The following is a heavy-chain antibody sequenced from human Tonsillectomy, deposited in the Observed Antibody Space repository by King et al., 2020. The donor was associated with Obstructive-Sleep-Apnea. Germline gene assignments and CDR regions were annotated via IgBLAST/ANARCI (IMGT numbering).Heavy chain of an antibody. J-gene: IGHJ6*02. V-gene: IGHV3-30*18. D-gene: IGHD2-2*01. CDR2: ISYDGSNK. CDR3: AKDPRYCSSTSCYLIVRVAYGMDV. CDR1: GFTFRSYG. Sequence: VQLVESGGGVVQPGRSLRLSCAASGFTFRSYGMHWVRQAPGKGLEWVAVISYDGSNKYYADSVKGRFTITRANYKNTLYMQMISLRAEDTAVFYCAKDPRYCSSTSCYLIVRVAYGMDVWGQGTTVTVSS.